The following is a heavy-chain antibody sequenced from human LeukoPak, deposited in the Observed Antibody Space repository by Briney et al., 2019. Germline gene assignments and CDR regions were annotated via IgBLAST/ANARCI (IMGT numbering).Heavy chain of an antibody. J-gene: IGHJ4*02. CDR3: ARDRGGEGRPTDY. CDR1: GFTFSTYW. Sequence: GGSLRLSCAASGFTFSTYWMSWVRQAPGKGLEWVANIKGDGSKKNYVDSVKGRFTISRDNAKNSLYLQMNSLRAEDTAVYYCARDRGGEGRPTDYWGQGTLVTVSS. CDR2: IKGDGSKK. D-gene: IGHD3-10*01. V-gene: IGHV3-7*01.